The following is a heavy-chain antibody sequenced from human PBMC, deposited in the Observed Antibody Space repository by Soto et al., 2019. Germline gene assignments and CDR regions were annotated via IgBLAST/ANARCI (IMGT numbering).Heavy chain of an antibody. V-gene: IGHV3-33*01. CDR3: ERDDDSSGYYSYFGC. Sequence: GGSLRLSCAASGFTFTFYGMHWVRQAPGKGLEWVAGIQSDGSKEYYPDSVKGRFIISRDNSKNTLDLQMNSVRAEDTAVYYCERDDDSSGYYSYFGCWGQGTVVTVYS. CDR1: GFTFTFYG. D-gene: IGHD3-22*01. CDR2: IQSDGSKE. J-gene: IGHJ4*02.